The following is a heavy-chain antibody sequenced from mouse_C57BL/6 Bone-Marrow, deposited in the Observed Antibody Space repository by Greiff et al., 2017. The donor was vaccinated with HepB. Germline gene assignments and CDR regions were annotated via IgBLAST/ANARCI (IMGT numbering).Heavy chain of an antibody. CDR3: ARGGAYYYGSSYGY. J-gene: IGHJ2*01. CDR2: IYPGDGDT. V-gene: IGHV1-82*01. CDR1: GYAFSSSW. D-gene: IGHD1-1*01. Sequence: QVQLQHSGPELVKPGASVKISCKASGYAFSSSWMNWVKQRPGKGLEWIGRIYPGDGDTNYNGKFKGKATLTADKSSSTAYMQLSSLTSEDTAVYFCARGGAYYYGSSYGYWGQGTTLTVSS.